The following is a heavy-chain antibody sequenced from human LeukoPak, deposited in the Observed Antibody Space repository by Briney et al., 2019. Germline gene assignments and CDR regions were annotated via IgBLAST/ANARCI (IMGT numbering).Heavy chain of an antibody. CDR1: RFTFNTYA. CDR3: AKDGLVWFGELN. D-gene: IGHD3-10*01. V-gene: IGHV3-23*01. Sequence: PGGSLRLSCAASRFTFNTYAMSWVRQAPGKGLEWVSAISGSGGSTYYADSVKGRFTISRDNSKNTLYLQMNGLRAEDTAVYYCAKDGLVWFGELNWGQGTLVTVSS. CDR2: ISGSGGST. J-gene: IGHJ4*02.